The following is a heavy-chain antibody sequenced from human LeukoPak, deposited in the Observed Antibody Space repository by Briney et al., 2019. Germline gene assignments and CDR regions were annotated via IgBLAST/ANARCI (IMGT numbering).Heavy chain of an antibody. CDR1: AYTFTGYY. Sequence: ASVKVSCKASAYTFTGYYMHWVRQAPGQGLEWMGWSNPNSGGTNYAQNFQGRVTMTRDTSISTAYMEPSRLGYDDTAMYYCARRAHSSTDAFDIWGQGTMVTVSS. V-gene: IGHV1-2*02. CDR3: ARRAHSSTDAFDI. CDR2: SNPNSGGT. J-gene: IGHJ3*02. D-gene: IGHD2-2*01.